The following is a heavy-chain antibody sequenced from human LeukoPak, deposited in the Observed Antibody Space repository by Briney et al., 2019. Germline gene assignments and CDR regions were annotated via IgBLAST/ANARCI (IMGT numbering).Heavy chain of an antibody. D-gene: IGHD3-3*01. CDR2: IYPADSDT. Sequence: GESLKISCKGSGYSFSSYWIAWVRQMPGKGLEWMAIIYPADSDTRYSPSSQGQVTISADKSISTAYLQWSSLKASDTAMYYCARGHGDFWSGYYVDHWGQGTLVTVSS. J-gene: IGHJ4*02. CDR3: ARGHGDFWSGYYVDH. CDR1: GYSFSSYW. V-gene: IGHV5-51*01.